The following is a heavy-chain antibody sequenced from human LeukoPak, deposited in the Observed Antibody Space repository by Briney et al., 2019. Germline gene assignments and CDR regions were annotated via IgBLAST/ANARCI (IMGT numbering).Heavy chain of an antibody. D-gene: IGHD6-19*01. CDR1: GYTCTGYY. Sequence: EASVKVSCKASGYTCTGYYMHWVRQAPGQGLEWMGWINPNSGGTNYAQKFQGRVTMTRDASISTAYMELSRLRSDDTAVYYCARDLAVAGTSYFDYWGQGTLVTVSS. CDR3: ARDLAVAGTSYFDY. CDR2: INPNSGGT. J-gene: IGHJ4*02. V-gene: IGHV1-2*02.